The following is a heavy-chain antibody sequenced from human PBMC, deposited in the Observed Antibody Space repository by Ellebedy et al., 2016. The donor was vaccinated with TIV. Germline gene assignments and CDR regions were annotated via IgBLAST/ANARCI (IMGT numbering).Heavy chain of an antibody. CDR1: GFTFSSYW. Sequence: PGGSLRLSCAASGFTFSSYWMHWVRQAPGKGLVWVSLINSDGSRTTYADSVKGRFTISRDNAKNTPYLQMNSLRAEDTAVYYCAKDDYYDSSGYFDYWGQGTLVTVSS. D-gene: IGHD3-22*01. CDR2: INSDGSRT. CDR3: AKDDYYDSSGYFDY. V-gene: IGHV3-74*01. J-gene: IGHJ4*02.